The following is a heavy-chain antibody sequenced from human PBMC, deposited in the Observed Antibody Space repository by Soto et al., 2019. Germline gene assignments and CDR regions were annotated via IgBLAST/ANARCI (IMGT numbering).Heavy chain of an antibody. J-gene: IGHJ3*02. D-gene: IGHD3-22*01. CDR2: IYYSGST. CDR1: GGSISSGDYY. CDR3: ASKYYYDSSGYWPFDI. Sequence: SETLSLTCTFSGGSISSGDYYWSWIRQPPGKGLEWIGYIYYSGSTYYNPSLKSRVTISVDTSKNQFSLKLSSVTAADTAVYYCASKYYYDSSGYWPFDIWGQGTMVTVSS. V-gene: IGHV4-30-4*01.